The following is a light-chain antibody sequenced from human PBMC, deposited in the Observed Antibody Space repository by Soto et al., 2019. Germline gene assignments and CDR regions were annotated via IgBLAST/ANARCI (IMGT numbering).Light chain of an antibody. J-gene: IGKJ1*01. CDR1: QSVSSD. CDR3: QQSNNWPRT. CDR2: GAS. V-gene: IGKV3-15*01. Sequence: EMGLTASPGPLSFKTGERAKLSCRASQSVSSDLAWYHQIPGQAPRLLIYGASTRATGIPARLCGSGSGTECTLTVNSLQSEDFAVYYCQQSNNWPRTFGQGTKVDIK.